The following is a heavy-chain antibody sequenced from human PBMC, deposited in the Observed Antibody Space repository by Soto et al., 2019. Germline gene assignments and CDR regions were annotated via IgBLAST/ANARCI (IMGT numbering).Heavy chain of an antibody. CDR2: IWYDGSNK. Sequence: QVQLVESGGGVVQPGRSLRLSCAASGFSFSSYGMHWVRQAPGKGLEWVAVIWYDGSNKYYADSVKGRFTISRDNSKNTLYLQMNSLRAEDTAVYYCASDSSSWYRAPHGMDVRGQGTTVTVSS. J-gene: IGHJ6*02. D-gene: IGHD6-13*01. CDR3: ASDSSSWYRAPHGMDV. V-gene: IGHV3-33*01. CDR1: GFSFSSYG.